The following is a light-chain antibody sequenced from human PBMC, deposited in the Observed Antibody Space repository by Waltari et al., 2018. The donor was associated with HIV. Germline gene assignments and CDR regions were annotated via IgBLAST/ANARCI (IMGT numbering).Light chain of an antibody. V-gene: IGLV1-40*01. Sequence: QPVLTQPPSVSGAPGLGVTVSCTGSGSNIGAGYDVHWYQQLPGTGPNLLICGNIHRPTGVPDRFSASKSGTSASLAITGLQPEDEADYCCQSDDSSLSAWVFGGGTKLTVL. CDR3: QSDDSSLSAWV. CDR1: GSNIGAGYD. J-gene: IGLJ3*02. CDR2: GNI.